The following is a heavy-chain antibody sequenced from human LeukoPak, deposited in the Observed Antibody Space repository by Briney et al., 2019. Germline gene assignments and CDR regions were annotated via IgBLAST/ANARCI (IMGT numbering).Heavy chain of an antibody. D-gene: IGHD1-14*01. CDR3: ARGRPYNVGLPPWFDP. CDR2: IYITGST. V-gene: IGHV4-4*07. J-gene: IGHJ5*02. Sequence: KASETLSLTCTVSGGSITSYYWSWIRQSAGKGLEWIGRIYITGSTTYNPSLKSRVTMSLDTSKNQFSLNLSSMTAADTAVYYCARGRPYNVGLPPWFDPWGQGTLVTVSS. CDR1: GGSITSYY.